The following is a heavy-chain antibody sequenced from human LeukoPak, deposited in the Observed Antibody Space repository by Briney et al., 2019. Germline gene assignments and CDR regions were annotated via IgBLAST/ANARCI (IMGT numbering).Heavy chain of an antibody. CDR1: GGSISSYY. D-gene: IGHD2-15*01. V-gene: IGHV4-34*01. Sequence: KPSETLSLTCTVSGGSISSYYWSWIRQPPGKGLEWIGEINHSGSTNYNPSLKSRVTISVDTSKNQFSLKLSSVTAADTAVYYCARGRRGPVGYWGQGTLVTVSS. CDR2: INHSGST. J-gene: IGHJ4*02. CDR3: ARGRRGPVGY.